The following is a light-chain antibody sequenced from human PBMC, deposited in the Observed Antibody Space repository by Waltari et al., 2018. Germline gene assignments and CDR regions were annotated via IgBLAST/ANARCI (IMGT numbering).Light chain of an antibody. Sequence: DIVMSQSPDSLAVSRGERATINCNSSQSVLYSSNNKNYLAWYQQKPGQPPKLLIYWASTRESGVPDRFSGSGSGTDFTLTISSLQAEDVAVYYCQQYYSTPITFGQGTRLEIK. J-gene: IGKJ5*01. CDR2: WAS. V-gene: IGKV4-1*01. CDR1: QSVLYSSNNKNY. CDR3: QQYYSTPIT.